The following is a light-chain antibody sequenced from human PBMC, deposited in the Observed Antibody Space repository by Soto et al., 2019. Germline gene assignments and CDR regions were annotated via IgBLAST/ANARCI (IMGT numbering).Light chain of an antibody. V-gene: IGKV3D-15*01. J-gene: IGKJ1*01. CDR3: QQGDIWPWT. CDR1: QTVSSH. Sequence: EVVMTQSPVTLSVSLGQRATLSCRANQTVSSHIAWYQQKPGQPPRLLISGVFVRATGIAVRFSGSGSGTEFPLTISSLQSEDFATYYCQQGDIWPWTFGQGTKVEMK. CDR2: GVF.